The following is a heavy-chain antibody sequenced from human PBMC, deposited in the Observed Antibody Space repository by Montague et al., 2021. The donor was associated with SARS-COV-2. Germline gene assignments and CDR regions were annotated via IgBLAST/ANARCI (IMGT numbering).Heavy chain of an antibody. CDR1: GGSISSYY. J-gene: IGHJ5*02. CDR3: ARLRRPIYCSGGSCYSYNCFDP. CDR2: IYYSGST. V-gene: IGHV4-59*08. D-gene: IGHD2-15*01. Sequence: SETLSLTCTVSGGSISSYYWSWIRQPPGKGLEWIGYIYYSGSTNYNPSLKSRVTISVDTSKNQFSLKLSSVTAADTAVYYCARLRRPIYCSGGSCYSYNCFDPWGRGTLVTVSS.